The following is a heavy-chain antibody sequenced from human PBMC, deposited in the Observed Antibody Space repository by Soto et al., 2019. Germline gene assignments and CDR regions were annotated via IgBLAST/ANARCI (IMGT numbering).Heavy chain of an antibody. J-gene: IGHJ4*02. CDR3: ARSIAARRAGGY. D-gene: IGHD6-6*01. CDR2: INPNSGGT. V-gene: IGHV1-2*02. CDR1: GYTFTGYY. Sequence: ASVKVSCKASGYTFTGYYMHWVRQAPGQGLEWMGWINPNSGGTNYAQKFQGRVIMTRDTSISTAYMELSRLRSDDTAVYYCARSIAARRAGGYWGQGTLVTVSS.